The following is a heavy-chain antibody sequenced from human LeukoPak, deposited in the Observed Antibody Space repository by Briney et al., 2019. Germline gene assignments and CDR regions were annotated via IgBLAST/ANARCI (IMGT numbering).Heavy chain of an antibody. CDR3: AREGWNDFPTSPTLQPFDY. D-gene: IGHD1-1*01. CDR2: IYYSGST. V-gene: IGHV4-39*07. J-gene: IGHJ4*02. Sequence: PSETLSLTCTVFGGSISSSSYSWCWIRQPPGKGLAWIGRIYYSGSTYYNPSLKSRVTISVDTSKNQFSLKLSSVTAADTAVYYCAREGWNDFPTSPTLQPFDYWGQGTLVTVSS. CDR1: GGSISSSSYS.